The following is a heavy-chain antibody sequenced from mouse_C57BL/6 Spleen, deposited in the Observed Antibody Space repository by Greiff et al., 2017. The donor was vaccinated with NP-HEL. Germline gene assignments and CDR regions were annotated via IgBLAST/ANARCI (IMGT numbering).Heavy chain of an antibody. V-gene: IGHV2-5*01. CDR2: IWRGGST. J-gene: IGHJ4*01. CDR3: AKNSYSNSSFYAMDY. Sequence: VQLQQSGSGLVQPSQSLSITCTVSGFSLTSYGVHWVRQSPGKGLEWLGVIWRGGSTDYNAAFMSRLSITKDNSKSQVFFKMNSLQADDTAIYYCAKNSYSNSSFYAMDYWGQGTSVTVSS. CDR1: GFSLTSYG. D-gene: IGHD2-5*01.